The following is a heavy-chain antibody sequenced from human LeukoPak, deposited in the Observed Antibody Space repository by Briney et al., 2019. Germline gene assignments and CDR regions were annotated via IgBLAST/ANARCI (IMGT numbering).Heavy chain of an antibody. CDR2: ISGSGGTA. V-gene: IGHV3-23*01. Sequence: GGSLRLSCAASGFTFSIYAMSWVRQAPGKGLEWVSAISGSGGTAYYADSVKGRFTISRDNAKNSLYLQMDSLRAEDTAVYYCVREVGLISDWGQGTLVSVSS. D-gene: IGHD1-26*01. CDR3: VREVGLISD. J-gene: IGHJ4*02. CDR1: GFTFSIYA.